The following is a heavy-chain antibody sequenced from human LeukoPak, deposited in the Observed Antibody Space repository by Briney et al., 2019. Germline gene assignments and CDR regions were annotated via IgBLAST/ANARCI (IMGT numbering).Heavy chain of an antibody. CDR2: FIPILGTA. CDR3: AKDSVAATHLVRLSRRAHYFDY. V-gene: IGHV1-69*06. D-gene: IGHD2-15*01. CDR1: GATFSDYA. Sequence: GSSVKVSCKASGATFSDYALNWVRQAPGQGLEWMGVFIPILGTANSTQKFHDRLTITADRSTNTAYMELSSLRSEDTAVYYCAKDSVAATHLVRLSRRAHYFDYWGQGTLVTVSS. J-gene: IGHJ4*02.